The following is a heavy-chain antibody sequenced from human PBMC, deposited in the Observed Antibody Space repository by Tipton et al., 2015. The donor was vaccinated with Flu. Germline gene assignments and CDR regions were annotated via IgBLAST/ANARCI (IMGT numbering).Heavy chain of an antibody. J-gene: IGHJ4*02. D-gene: IGHD6-19*01. V-gene: IGHV4-38-2*02. CDR2: VSHTGTT. Sequence: LRLSCTVSGDSIGSDYFWGWIRQPPGKGLEWIGSVSHTGTTSYNPSLKSRVTISVDTSKNQFSLKLTSMTAADTAVYYCARDRWEYSSGFDSWGQGTLVTVSP. CDR1: GDSIGSDYF. CDR3: ARDRWEYSSGFDS.